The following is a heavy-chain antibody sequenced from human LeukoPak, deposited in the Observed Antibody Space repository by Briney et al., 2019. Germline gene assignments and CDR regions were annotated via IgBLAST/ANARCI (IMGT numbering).Heavy chain of an antibody. J-gene: IGHJ4*02. V-gene: IGHV3-66*01. CDR2: IYSGGST. CDR1: GFTVSSNY. D-gene: IGHD3-9*01. Sequence: GGSLRLSCAASGFTVSSNYMTWVRQAPGKGLEWVSVIYSGGSTYYADSVKGRFTISRDNSKNMLYLQMNSLRAEDTAVYYCARDILTGYFPHWGQGTLVTVSS. CDR3: ARDILTGYFPH.